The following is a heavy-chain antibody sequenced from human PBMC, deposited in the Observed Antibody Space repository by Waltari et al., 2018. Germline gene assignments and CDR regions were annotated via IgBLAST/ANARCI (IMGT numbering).Heavy chain of an antibody. V-gene: IGHV4-59*01. CDR1: GGSISSYY. Sequence: QVQLQESGPGLVKPSATLSLTCLVSGGSISSYYWSWIRQPPGKGLEWIGYIYYSGSTNYNPSLKSRVTISVDTSKNQFSLKLSSVTAADTAVYYCARGGMARRFDYWGQGTLVTVSS. CDR3: ARGGMARRFDY. CDR2: IYYSGST. D-gene: IGHD6-13*01. J-gene: IGHJ4*02.